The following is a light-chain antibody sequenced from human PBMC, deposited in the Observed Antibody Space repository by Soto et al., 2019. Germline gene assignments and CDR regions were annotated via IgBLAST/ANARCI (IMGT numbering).Light chain of an antibody. V-gene: IGLV6-57*04. Sequence: NFMLTQPHSVSEFPGKTVSISCTRSSGSIASNYVQWYQQRPGSAPATVIYEDSQRPSGVPDRFSGSIDSSSNSASLSISGLKTEDEGDYYCQSYDSDFVVFGGGTQLTVL. CDR2: EDS. CDR3: QSYDSDFVV. J-gene: IGLJ2*01. CDR1: SGSIASNY.